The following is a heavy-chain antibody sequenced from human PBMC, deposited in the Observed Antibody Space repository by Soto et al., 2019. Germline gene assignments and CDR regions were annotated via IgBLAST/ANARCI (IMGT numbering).Heavy chain of an antibody. J-gene: IGHJ4*02. CDR2: IIPILGIA. CDR1: GGTFSSYT. Sequence: SVKVSCKASGGTFSSYTISWVRQAPGQGLEWMGRIIPILGIANYAQKFQGRVTITADKSTSTAYMELSSLRSEDTAVYYCARDWRDSSGYYLDYWGQGTLVTVPQ. D-gene: IGHD3-22*01. CDR3: ARDWRDSSGYYLDY. V-gene: IGHV1-69*04.